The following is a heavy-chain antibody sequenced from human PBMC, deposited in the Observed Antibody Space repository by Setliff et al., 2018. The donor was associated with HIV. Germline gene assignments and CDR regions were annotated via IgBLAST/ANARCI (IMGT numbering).Heavy chain of an antibody. Sequence: PSETLSLTCAVYGGSFSGYYWSWIRQPPGKGLEWIGEINHSGSTNYNPSLKSRVTISVDTSKNQFSLKLSSVTAADTAVYYCTRAEQQLPYYYYSYGMDVWGQGTTVTVSS. D-gene: IGHD6-13*01. CDR2: INHSGST. CDR3: TRAEQQLPYYYYSYGMDV. CDR1: GGSFSGYY. V-gene: IGHV4-34*01. J-gene: IGHJ6*02.